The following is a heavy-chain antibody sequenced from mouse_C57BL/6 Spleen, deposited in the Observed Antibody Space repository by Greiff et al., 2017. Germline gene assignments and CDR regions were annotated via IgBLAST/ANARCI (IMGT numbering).Heavy chain of an antibody. Sequence: VQLQQSGPELVKPGASVKISCKASGYTFTDYYINWVKQRPGQGLEWIGWMYPGSGNTKYNEKFKGKATLTVDTSSSTAYMQLSSLTSEDSAVYFCARDWGDWYFDVWGTGTTVTVSS. J-gene: IGHJ1*03. CDR1: GYTFTDYY. V-gene: IGHV1-84*01. CDR2: MYPGSGNT. CDR3: ARDWGDWYFDV.